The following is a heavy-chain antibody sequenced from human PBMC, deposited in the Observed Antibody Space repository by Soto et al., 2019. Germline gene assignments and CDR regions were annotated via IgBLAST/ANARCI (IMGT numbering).Heavy chain of an antibody. J-gene: IGHJ3*02. V-gene: IGHV4-59*01. D-gene: IGHD3-10*01. CDR3: GRGGNIVLPAELGADFLTMARAVKPFDI. CDR2: MHNSGRT. Sequence: QLQESGPGLLKPSETLSLTCSVSGGSISHYYWSWIRQPPGKGLEWIGFMHNSGRTNYNPSLNPQRTTSDDTYKNPFFRSSTFGPAADTAVYGWGRGGNIVLPAELGADFLTMARAVKPFDIWGRGTMAVVSS. CDR1: GGSISHYY.